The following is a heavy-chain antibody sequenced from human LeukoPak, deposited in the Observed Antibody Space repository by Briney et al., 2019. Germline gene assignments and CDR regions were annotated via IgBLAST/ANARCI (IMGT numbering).Heavy chain of an antibody. CDR2: IYYSGST. D-gene: IGHD6-13*01. CDR1: GGSISSYY. CDR3: AREQQLVLPNAFDI. J-gene: IGHJ3*02. Sequence: PSETLSFTCTVSGGSISSYYWSWIRQPPGKGLEWIGYIYYSGSTNYNPSLKSRVTISVDTSKNQFSLKLSSVTAADMAVYYCAREQQLVLPNAFDIWGQGTMVTVSS. V-gene: IGHV4-59*12.